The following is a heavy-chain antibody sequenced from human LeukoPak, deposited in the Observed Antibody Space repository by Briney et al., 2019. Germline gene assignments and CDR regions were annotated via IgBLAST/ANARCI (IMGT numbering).Heavy chain of an antibody. CDR2: ISGSGGST. V-gene: IGHV3-23*01. Sequence: GGSLRLSCAASGFTFSSYAMSWVRQAPGKGLEWVSAISGSGGSTYYADSVKGRFTISRDNSKSTLYLQMNSLRAEDTAVYYCAKAGSSGYYPAYWGQGTLVTVSS. CDR3: AKAGSSGYYPAY. J-gene: IGHJ4*02. D-gene: IGHD3-22*01. CDR1: GFTFSSYA.